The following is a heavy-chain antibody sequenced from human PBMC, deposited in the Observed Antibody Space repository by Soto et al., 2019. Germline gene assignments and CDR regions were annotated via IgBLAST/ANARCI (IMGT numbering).Heavy chain of an antibody. CDR2: IYYSGST. J-gene: IGHJ5*02. V-gene: IGHV4-61*01. Sequence: SETLSLTCTVSSGSVSSGSYYWSWIRQPPGKGLEWIGYIYYSGSTNYNPSLKSRVTISVDTSKNQFFLKLSSVTAADTAVYYCAREGTITMVRGVIITESSSSFDPWGQGTLVT. CDR1: SGSVSSGSYY. D-gene: IGHD3-10*01. CDR3: AREGTITMVRGVIITESSSSFDP.